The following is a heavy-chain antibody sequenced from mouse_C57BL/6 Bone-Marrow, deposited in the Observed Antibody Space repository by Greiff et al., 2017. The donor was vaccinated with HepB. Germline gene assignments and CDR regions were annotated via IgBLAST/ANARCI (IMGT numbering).Heavy chain of an antibody. CDR1: GYSITSGYY. CDR3: ARGGVSYYFDY. CDR2: ISYDGSN. J-gene: IGHJ2*01. V-gene: IGHV3-6*01. Sequence: EVKLQESGPGLVKPSQSLSLTCSVTGYSITSGYYWNWIRQFPGNKLEWMGYISYDGSNNYNPSLKNRISITRDTSKNQFFLKLNSVTTEDTATYYCARGGVSYYFDYWGQGTTLTVSS. D-gene: IGHD6-2*01.